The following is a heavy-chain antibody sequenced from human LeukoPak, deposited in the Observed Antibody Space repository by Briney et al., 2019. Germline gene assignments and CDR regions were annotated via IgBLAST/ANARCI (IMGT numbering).Heavy chain of an antibody. J-gene: IGHJ3*02. D-gene: IGHD3-10*02. V-gene: IGHV3-30*04. CDR2: ISYDGSNK. Sequence: GGSLRLSCAASGFTFSSYAMHWVRQAPGKGLEWVAVISYDGSNKYYADSVKGRFTISRDNSKNTLYLQMNSLRAEDTAVYYCASIFGDAFDIWGQGTMVTVSS. CDR1: GFTFSSYA. CDR3: ASIFGDAFDI.